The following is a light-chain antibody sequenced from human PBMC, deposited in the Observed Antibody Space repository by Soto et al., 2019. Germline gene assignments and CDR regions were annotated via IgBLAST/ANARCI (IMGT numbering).Light chain of an antibody. Sequence: QSVLTQPPSVSAAPGQTVTISCSGSSSNIGNNFVSWLQQIPGTAPKLLIYDSDNRPSGIPDRFSGSKSGTSATLGITGLQTWDEADYYCGAWDSGLSALVFGGGTQLTVL. CDR2: DSD. V-gene: IGLV1-51*01. CDR3: GAWDSGLSALV. CDR1: SSNIGNNF. J-gene: IGLJ2*01.